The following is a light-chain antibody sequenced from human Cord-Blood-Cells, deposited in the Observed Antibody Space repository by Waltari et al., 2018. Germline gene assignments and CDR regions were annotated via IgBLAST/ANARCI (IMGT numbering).Light chain of an antibody. CDR1: TSDVGSYNL. V-gene: IGLV2-23*01. J-gene: IGLJ2*01. Sequence: QSALTQPASVSGSPGQSLTISCPGTTSDVGSYNLVSWYQQHPGKAPKLMIYEGSKRPSGVSNRFSGSKSGNTASLTISGLQAEDEADYYCCSYAGSVVFGGGTKLTVL. CDR3: CSYAGSVV. CDR2: EGS.